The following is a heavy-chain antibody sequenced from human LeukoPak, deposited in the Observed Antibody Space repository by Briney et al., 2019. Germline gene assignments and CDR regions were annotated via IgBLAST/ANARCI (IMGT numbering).Heavy chain of an antibody. V-gene: IGHV4-39*01. CDR3: ARLHIMITFGGATGTHFDY. J-gene: IGHJ4*02. D-gene: IGHD3-16*01. CDR1: GGSISSSSYY. Sequence: SETLYLTCTVSGGSISSSSYYWGWIRQPPGKGLEWIGSIYYSGSTYYNPSLKSRVTISVDTSKNQFSLKLSSVTAADTAVYYCARLHIMITFGGATGTHFDYWGQGTLVTVSS. CDR2: IYYSGST.